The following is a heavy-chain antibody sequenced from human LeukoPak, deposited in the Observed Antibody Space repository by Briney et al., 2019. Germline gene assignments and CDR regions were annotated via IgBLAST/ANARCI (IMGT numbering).Heavy chain of an antibody. V-gene: IGHV4-59*01. CDR1: GGSISSYY. CDR3: ARVSGPDCGDSSLHFDY. D-gene: IGHD4-17*01. J-gene: IGHJ4*02. Sequence: PSETLSLTCTVSGGSISSYYWSWIRQPPGKGLEWIGYINYSGTTNYNPSLKSRVSISVDTSKNQFSLKLSSVTAADTAVYYCARVSGPDCGDSSLHFDYWGQGTLVTVSS. CDR2: INYSGTT.